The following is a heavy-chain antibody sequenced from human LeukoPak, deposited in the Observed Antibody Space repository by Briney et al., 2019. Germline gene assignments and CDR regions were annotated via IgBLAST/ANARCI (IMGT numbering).Heavy chain of an antibody. CDR3: VSFYETY. V-gene: IGHV3-74*01. D-gene: IGHD2/OR15-2a*01. J-gene: IGHJ4*02. CDR1: GNYW. CDR2: INSDGSWT. Sequence: GGSLRLSCAASGNYWMHWVRQAPGKGLVWVSHINSDGSWTSYVDSVKGRFTISKDNAKNTVYLQMNSLRAEDTAVYYCVSFYETYWGRGTLVTVSS.